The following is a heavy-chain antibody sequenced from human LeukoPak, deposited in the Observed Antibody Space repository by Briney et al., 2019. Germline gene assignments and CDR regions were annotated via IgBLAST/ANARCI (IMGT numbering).Heavy chain of an antibody. V-gene: IGHV4-39*07. J-gene: IGHJ4*02. CDR2: FYYSGST. CDR1: AGSVSSGRYY. CDR3: RANGYGLIDY. Sequence: SETLSLTCTVSAGSVSSGRYYWGWIRQPPGKGLEWIGTFYYSGSTYYNPSLKSRVTISVDTSKNQFSLNLFSVTAADTAMYCTRANGYGLIDYWGQGTLVTVSS. D-gene: IGHD3-16*01.